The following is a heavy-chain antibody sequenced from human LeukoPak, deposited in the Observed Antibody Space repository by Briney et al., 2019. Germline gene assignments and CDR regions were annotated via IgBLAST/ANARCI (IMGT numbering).Heavy chain of an antibody. J-gene: IGHJ5*02. V-gene: IGHV4-34*01. Sequence: SETLSLTCAVYGGSFSGYYWSWIRQPPGKGLEWIGEINHSGSTNYNPSLKSRVTISVDTSKNQFSLKLSSVTAADTAVYYCARLGNSSWFDPWGQGTLVTVSS. CDR1: GGSFSGYY. CDR3: ARLGNSSWFDP. D-gene: IGHD4-11*01. CDR2: INHSGST.